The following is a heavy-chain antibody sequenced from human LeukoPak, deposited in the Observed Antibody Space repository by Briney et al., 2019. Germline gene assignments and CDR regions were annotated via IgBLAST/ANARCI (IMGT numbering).Heavy chain of an antibody. CDR3: ARSGSYRGYFDY. Sequence: SETLSLTCTVSGGSISSYYWSWIRQPAGKGLEWIGRIYISGSTNYNPSLKSRVTISVDTSKNEFSLKLSSVTAADTAVYYCARSGSYRGYFDYWGQGTLVTVSS. V-gene: IGHV4-4*07. CDR2: IYISGST. J-gene: IGHJ4*02. D-gene: IGHD1-26*01. CDR1: GGSISSYY.